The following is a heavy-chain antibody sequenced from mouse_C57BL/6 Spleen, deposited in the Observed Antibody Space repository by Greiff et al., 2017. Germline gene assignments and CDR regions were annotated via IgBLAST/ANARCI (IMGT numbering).Heavy chain of an antibody. CDR2: INPNNGGT. V-gene: IGHV1-18*01. Sequence: EVQLQQSGPELVKPGASVKISCKASGYTFTDYNMHWVKQSHGKSLEWIGDINPNNGGTIYNQKFKGKATLTVDKSSSTAYMELRSLTSEDTAVYYCARLDGFYYFDYWGQGTTLTVSS. CDR1: GYTFTDYN. J-gene: IGHJ2*01. CDR3: ARLDGFYYFDY.